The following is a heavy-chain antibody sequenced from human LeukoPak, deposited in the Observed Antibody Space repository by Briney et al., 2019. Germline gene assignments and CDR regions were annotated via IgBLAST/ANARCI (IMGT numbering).Heavy chain of an antibody. CDR1: GFTVSSNY. D-gene: IGHD6-19*01. J-gene: IGHJ5*02. CDR3: AGDTHSSSWYDH. CDR2: IYSDGNT. Sequence: PGGSLRLSCAASGFTVSSNYMSWVRQAPGKGLEWVSSIYSDGNTYYADSVKGRFTLSRDSSRNTLYLQMNDLRVEDTAVYYCAGDTHSSSWYDHWGQGTLVTVSS. V-gene: IGHV3-53*01.